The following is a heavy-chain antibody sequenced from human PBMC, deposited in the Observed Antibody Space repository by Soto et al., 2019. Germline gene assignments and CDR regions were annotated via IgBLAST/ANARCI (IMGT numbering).Heavy chain of an antibody. J-gene: IGHJ4*02. D-gene: IGHD5-12*01. CDR1: GFTFSSYS. CDR2: ISSSSSTI. V-gene: IGHV3-48*01. CDR3: ANLNRNRRSGYDSKVALTGY. Sequence: GGSLRLSCAASGFTFSSYSMNWVRQAPGKGLEWVSYISSSSSTIYYAESVKGRFTISRDNAKNTLYLQMNSLRAEDTAVYYCANLNRNRRSGYDSKVALTGYWGQGTLVTVSS.